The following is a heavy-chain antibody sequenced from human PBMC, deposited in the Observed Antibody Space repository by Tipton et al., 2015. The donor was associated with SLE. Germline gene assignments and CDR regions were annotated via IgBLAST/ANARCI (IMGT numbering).Heavy chain of an antibody. CDR3: ARGVTGIVGEH. Sequence: TLSLTCTVSGDSVSSGDHYWSWIRQPPGGGLEWIGEINHSGSTNYNPSLKSRVTISKDTSKKQFSLKLGSVTAADTAVYYCARGVTGIVGEHWGQGTLVTVSS. V-gene: IGHV4-61*08. CDR1: GDSVSSGDHY. J-gene: IGHJ1*01. CDR2: INHSGST. D-gene: IGHD1-20*01.